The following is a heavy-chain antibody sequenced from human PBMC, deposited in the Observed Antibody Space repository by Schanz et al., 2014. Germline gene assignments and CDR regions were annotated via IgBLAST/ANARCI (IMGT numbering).Heavy chain of an antibody. CDR2: TSTDGTKT. J-gene: IGHJ3*01. V-gene: IGHV3-30*04. CDR3: TRDRGALINHNDALDL. D-gene: IGHD3-16*01. Sequence: QVQLVESGGGVVQPGTSLRLSCAASGFTFRGHAMHWVRQAPGQGLEKVAVTSTDGTKTYYAASVRGRFTISRDNSKNKVYIPMYLLISDDTAVYSCTRDRGALINHNDALDLWGQGTMVSVSS. CDR1: GFTFRGHA.